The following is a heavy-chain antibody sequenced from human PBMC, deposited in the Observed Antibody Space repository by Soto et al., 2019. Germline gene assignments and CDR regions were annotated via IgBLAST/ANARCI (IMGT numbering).Heavy chain of an antibody. CDR2: IGTAGDT. CDR1: GFTFSSYD. CDR3: ARAGMVVPAARVDYYYYMDV. V-gene: IGHV3-13*01. J-gene: IGHJ6*03. D-gene: IGHD2-2*01. Sequence: GGSLRLSCAASGFTFSSYDMHWVRQATGKGLEWVSAIGTAGDTYYPGSVKGRLTISRENAKNSLYLQMNSLRAGDTAVYYCARAGMVVPAARVDYYYYMDVWGKGTTVTVSS.